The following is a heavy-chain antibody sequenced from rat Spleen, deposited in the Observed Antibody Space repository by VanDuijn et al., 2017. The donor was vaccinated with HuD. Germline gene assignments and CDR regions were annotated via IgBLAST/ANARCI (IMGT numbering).Heavy chain of an antibody. D-gene: IGHD1-6*01. Sequence: QVQLKESGPGLVKPSLTLSLTCTVSGFSLSSYGVLWVRQPPGKGLEWMGVIWTGGSTDYNSALKSRLSISRDTSKSQVFLKMNSLQTEDIATYYCARDTTGGYFDYWGQGVMVTVSS. CDR2: IWTGGST. CDR1: GFSLSSYG. V-gene: IGHV2-30*01. J-gene: IGHJ2*01. CDR3: ARDTTGGYFDY.